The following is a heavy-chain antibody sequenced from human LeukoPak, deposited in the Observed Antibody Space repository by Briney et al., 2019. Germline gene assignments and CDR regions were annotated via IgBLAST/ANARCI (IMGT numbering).Heavy chain of an antibody. CDR3: ATEFQH. CDR1: GGSISTYY. J-gene: IGHJ1*01. V-gene: IGHV4-59*01. Sequence: PSETLSLTCTVSGGSISTYYWSWIRQPPGKGLEWIGYVYYSGSTNYNPSLMSRVTISVDTSENQFSLKLNSVTAADTAMYYCATEFQHWGQGTLVTVSS. CDR2: VYYSGST.